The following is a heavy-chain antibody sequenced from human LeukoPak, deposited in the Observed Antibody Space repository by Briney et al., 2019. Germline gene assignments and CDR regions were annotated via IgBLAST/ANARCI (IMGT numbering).Heavy chain of an antibody. CDR1: GGSISSTNYY. D-gene: IGHD1-26*01. CDR3: ARRRVRATAIKYYYYGMDV. J-gene: IGHJ6*02. CDR2: IYYSGST. Sequence: SETLSLTCTVSGGSISSTNYYWGWIRQPPGKGLEWIGSIYYSGSTYYNPSLKSRVTISVDTSKSQFSLKLSSVTAADTAVYYCARRRVRATAIKYYYYGMDVWGQGTTVTVSS. V-gene: IGHV4-39*01.